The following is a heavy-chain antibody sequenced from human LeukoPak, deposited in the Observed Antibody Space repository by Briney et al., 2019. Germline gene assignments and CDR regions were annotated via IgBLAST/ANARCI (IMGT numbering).Heavy chain of an antibody. CDR2: IKSKTDGGTT. Sequence: GGSLRLSCVVSRFSFTDAWMSWVRQAPGKGLEWVGRIKSKTDGGTTDYAAPVKGRFTISRDDSKNTLYLQMNSLKTEDTAVYYCTTRGGSFSIFDYWGQGTLVTVSS. CDR1: RFSFTDAW. D-gene: IGHD1-26*01. CDR3: TTRGGSFSIFDY. V-gene: IGHV3-15*01. J-gene: IGHJ4*02.